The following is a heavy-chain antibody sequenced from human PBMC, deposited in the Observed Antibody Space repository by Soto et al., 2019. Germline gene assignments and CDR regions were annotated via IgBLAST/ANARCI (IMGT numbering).Heavy chain of an antibody. Sequence: EVQLVESGGGLVQPGGSLRLSCAASGFIFSSYDMHWVRQATGKGLEWVSAIGTAGDTYYPGSVKGRFTISRENAKNSLYLQMNSLRAGDTAVYYCARGRDSSGWYDFDYWGQGTLVTVSS. V-gene: IGHV3-13*01. D-gene: IGHD6-19*01. J-gene: IGHJ4*02. CDR1: GFIFSSYD. CDR3: ARGRDSSGWYDFDY. CDR2: IGTAGDT.